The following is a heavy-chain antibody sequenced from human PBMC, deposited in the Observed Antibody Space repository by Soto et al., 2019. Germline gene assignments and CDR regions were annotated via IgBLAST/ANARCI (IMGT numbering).Heavy chain of an antibody. CDR2: IVVGSGNT. V-gene: IGHV1-58*01. CDR1: GFTFTSSA. Sequence: SVKVSCKASGFTFTSSAVQWVRQARGQRLEWIGWIVVGSGNTNYAQKFQERVTITRDMSTSTAYMELSSLRSEGTAVYYCAAAAPIAAAGPDSYYYYGMDVWGQGTTVTVSS. J-gene: IGHJ6*02. CDR3: AAAAPIAAAGPDSYYYYGMDV. D-gene: IGHD6-13*01.